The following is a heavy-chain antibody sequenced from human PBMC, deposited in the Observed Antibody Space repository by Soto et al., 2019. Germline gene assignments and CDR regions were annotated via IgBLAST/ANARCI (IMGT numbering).Heavy chain of an antibody. CDR1: GGSFSGYY. J-gene: IGHJ5*02. D-gene: IGHD3-10*01. CDR3: ARGSITMVRGVLPFNWFDP. Sequence: QVQLQQWGAGLLKPSETLSLTCAVYGGSFSGYYWSWIRQPPGKGLEWIGEINHSGSTNYNPSLKSRVTISVDTSKNQFSLKLSSVTAADTAVYYCARGSITMVRGVLPFNWFDPWGQGTLVTVSS. V-gene: IGHV4-34*01. CDR2: INHSGST.